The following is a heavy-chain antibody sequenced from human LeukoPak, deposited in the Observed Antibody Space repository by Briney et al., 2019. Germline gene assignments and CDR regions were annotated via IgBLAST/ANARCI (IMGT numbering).Heavy chain of an antibody. CDR2: VDHTGST. V-gene: IGHV4-59*01. J-gene: IGHJ5*02. CDR1: DDSITMYY. Sequence: SETLSLTCSVSDDSITMYYWTWIRQPPGKGLEWIGYVDHTGSTNFNPSLNGRVSISRDTTKNLFSLRLRSVTAADTAVYYCARDPWDYYGSGSYYIPWGQGTLVTVSS. CDR3: ARDPWDYYGSGSYYIP. D-gene: IGHD3-10*01.